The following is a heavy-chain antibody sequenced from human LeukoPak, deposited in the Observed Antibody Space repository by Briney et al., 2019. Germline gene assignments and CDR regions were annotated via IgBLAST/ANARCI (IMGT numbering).Heavy chain of an antibody. CDR1: GFTFSNYW. D-gene: IGHD1-26*01. V-gene: IGHV3-23*01. Sequence: PGGSLRLSCAASGFTFSNYWMSWVRQAPGKGLEWVSGISGSGGSTYYADSVRGRFSISRDNSKNTLYLQMNSLRAEDTAVYYCAKQFSGNYYPSWFDPWDQGTLVTVSS. CDR3: AKQFSGNYYPSWFDP. CDR2: ISGSGGST. J-gene: IGHJ5*02.